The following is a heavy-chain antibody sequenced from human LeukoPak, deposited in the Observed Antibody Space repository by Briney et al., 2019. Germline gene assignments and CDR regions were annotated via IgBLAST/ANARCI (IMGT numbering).Heavy chain of an antibody. J-gene: IGHJ3*02. D-gene: IGHD3-10*01. CDR3: ARDRDYYGSGTYAFDI. CDR2: INPNSGGT. CDR1: GYTFTGYY. Sequence: ASVKVSFKASGYTFTGYYMHWVRQAPGQGLEWMGWINPNSGGTNYAQKFQGRVTMTRDTSISTVYMELSRLRSDDTAVYYCARDRDYYGSGTYAFDIWGQGTMVTVSS. V-gene: IGHV1-2*02.